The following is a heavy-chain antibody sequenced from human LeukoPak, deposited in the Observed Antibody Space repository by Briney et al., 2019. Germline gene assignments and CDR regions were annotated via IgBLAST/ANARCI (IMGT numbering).Heavy chain of an antibody. CDR1: GYSFTSYW. J-gene: IGHJ4*02. CDR3: ARSRRAIYGSGNYDY. V-gene: IGHV5-51*01. CDR2: IYPGDSDT. Sequence: GESLKISCKGSGYSFTSYWIGWVRQMPGKGLEWMGIIYPGDSDTRYSPSFQGQVTISADKSISTAYLQWSSLKASDTAMYYCARSRRAIYGSGNYDYWGQGTLVTVSS. D-gene: IGHD3-10*01.